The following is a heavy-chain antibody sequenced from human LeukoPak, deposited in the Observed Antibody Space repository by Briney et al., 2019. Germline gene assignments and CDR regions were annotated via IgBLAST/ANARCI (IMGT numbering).Heavy chain of an antibody. J-gene: IGHJ4*02. V-gene: IGHV3-53*01. Sequence: PGGSLRLSCAASGFTVSGDYMNWVRQAPGKGLEWVSVIHTDGSTYYADSVKGRFTISRGNSKNTLYLQMNSLRAEDTAVYYCAKNGDLTTNYCFDYWGQGTLVTVSS. CDR3: AKNGDLTTNYCFDY. CDR1: GFTVSGDY. D-gene: IGHD4-17*01. CDR2: IHTDGST.